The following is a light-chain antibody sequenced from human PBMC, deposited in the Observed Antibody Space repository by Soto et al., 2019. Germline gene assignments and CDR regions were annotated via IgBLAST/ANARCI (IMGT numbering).Light chain of an antibody. Sequence: QSVLTQPPSASGTPGQRVTISCSGSSSNIGSNTVNWYQHLPGTAPKLLIYSNNQRPSGVPDRFSGSKSGTSASLAISGLQSEDEADYYCAAWDDSLSDNVFGSGTKVTVL. CDR1: SSNIGSNT. CDR2: SNN. V-gene: IGLV1-44*01. CDR3: AAWDDSLSDNV. J-gene: IGLJ1*01.